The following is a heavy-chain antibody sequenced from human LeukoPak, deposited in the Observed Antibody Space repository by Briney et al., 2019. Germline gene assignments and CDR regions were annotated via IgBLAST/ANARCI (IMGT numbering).Heavy chain of an antibody. Sequence: SETLSLTCAVYGGSFSGYYWNWIRPPPRKGLEWIGEINHSGSTYYNPSLKSRVTISVDTSKNQFSLKLSSVTAADTAVYYCARGKITMVRGDDAFDIWGQGTMVTVSS. D-gene: IGHD3-10*01. CDR3: ARGKITMVRGDDAFDI. CDR1: GGSFSGYY. CDR2: INHSGST. J-gene: IGHJ3*02. V-gene: IGHV4-34*01.